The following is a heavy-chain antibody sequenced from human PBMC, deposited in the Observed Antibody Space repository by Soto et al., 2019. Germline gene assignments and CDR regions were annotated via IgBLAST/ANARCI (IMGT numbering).Heavy chain of an antibody. V-gene: IGHV1-3*01. CDR2: INAGNGNT. CDR3: ARDHTGYSYGLVDY. CDR1: AYTFTTYA. D-gene: IGHD5-18*01. J-gene: IGHJ4*02. Sequence: GASVKVSCKASAYTFTTYAMHWVRQAPGQRLEWMGWINAGNGNTKYSQKFQGRVTITRDTSASTAYMELSSLRSEDTAVYYCARDHTGYSYGLVDYWGQGTLVTVSS.